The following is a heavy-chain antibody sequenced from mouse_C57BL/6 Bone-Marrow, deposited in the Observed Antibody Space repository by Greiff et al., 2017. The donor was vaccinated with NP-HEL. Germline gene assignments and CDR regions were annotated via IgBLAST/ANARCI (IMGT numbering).Heavy chain of an antibody. CDR3: ARQVKGGFAY. V-gene: IGHV1-54*01. CDR1: GYAFTNYL. CDR2: INPGSGGT. J-gene: IGHJ3*01. D-gene: IGHD1-3*01. Sequence: VQLQESGAELVRPGPSVKVSCKASGYAFTNYLIEWVKQRPGQGLEWIGVINPGSGGTNYNEKFKGKATLTADKSSSTAYMQLSSLTSEDSAVYVCARQVKGGFAYWGQGTLVTVSA.